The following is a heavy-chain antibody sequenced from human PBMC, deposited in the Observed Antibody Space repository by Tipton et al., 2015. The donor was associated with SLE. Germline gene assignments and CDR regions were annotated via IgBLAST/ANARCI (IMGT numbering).Heavy chain of an antibody. D-gene: IGHD3-3*01. Sequence: TLSLTCTVSGGSFSSGPYYWGWVRQAPGKGLEWLGYVFHTGSTNYNPSLNGRVTMSVDTSKNQFSLRLKSVTTADTAVYYCARARPLFNWFDPWGQGTLVIVSS. CDR3: ARARPLFNWFDP. J-gene: IGHJ5*02. CDR2: VFHTGST. CDR1: GGSFSSGPYY. V-gene: IGHV4-61*01.